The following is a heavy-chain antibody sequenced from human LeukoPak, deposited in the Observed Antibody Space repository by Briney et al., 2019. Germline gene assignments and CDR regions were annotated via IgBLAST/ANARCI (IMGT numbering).Heavy chain of an antibody. V-gene: IGHV4-4*07. CDR2: IYTSGST. CDR3: AIGIVVVPAAMKGQDWFDP. D-gene: IGHD2-2*01. CDR1: GGSISSYY. J-gene: IGHJ5*02. Sequence: SETLSLTCTVSGGSISSYYWSWIRQPAGKGLEWIGRIYTSGSTNYNPSLKSRVTISVDTSKNQFSLKLSSVTAADTAVYYCAIGIVVVPAAMKGQDWFDPWGQGTLVTVSS.